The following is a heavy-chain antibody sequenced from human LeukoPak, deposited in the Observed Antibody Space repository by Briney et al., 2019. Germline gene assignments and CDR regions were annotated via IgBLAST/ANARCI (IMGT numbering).Heavy chain of an antibody. V-gene: IGHV1-2*02. D-gene: IGHD1-1*01. CDR3: ARANWNGLYYFDY. CDR1: GYTFTGYY. J-gene: IGHJ4*02. CDR2: INPNSGGT. Sequence: EASVKLSCKASGYTFTGYYMHWVRQAPGQGLEWVGWINPNSGGTNYAQKFQGRVTMTRDTSISTAYMELSRLRSDDTAVYYCARANWNGLYYFDYWGQGTLVTVS.